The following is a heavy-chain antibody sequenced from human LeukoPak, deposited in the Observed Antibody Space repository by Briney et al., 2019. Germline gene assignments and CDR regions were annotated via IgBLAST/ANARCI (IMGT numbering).Heavy chain of an antibody. CDR2: ISGSGGST. CDR3: AKADRYSSSWYVFQH. Sequence: GGSPLLSCAASGFTFSSYAMSWVRQAPGKGLEWVSAISGSGGSTYHADSVKGRFTISRDNSKNTLYLQMNSLRAEDTAVYYCAKADRYSSSWYVFQHWGQGTLVTVSS. D-gene: IGHD6-13*01. J-gene: IGHJ1*01. CDR1: GFTFSSYA. V-gene: IGHV3-23*01.